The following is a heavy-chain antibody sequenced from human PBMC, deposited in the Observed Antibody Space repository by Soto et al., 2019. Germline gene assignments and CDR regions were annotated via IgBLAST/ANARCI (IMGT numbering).Heavy chain of an antibody. V-gene: IGHV3-9*01. J-gene: IGHJ3*01. CDR3: AKDRVRGRFGESAFDV. CDR2: ISWNTYII. Sequence: EAQLVESGGGLVQPGRSLRLSCAASGFTFDDYAMHWVRQAPGKGLEWVSGISWNTYIIDYVDSVKGRFTISRDNAKSSLYLQMDSLRTEDTALYYCAKDRVRGRFGESAFDVWGQGTMVTVSS. D-gene: IGHD3-10*01. CDR1: GFTFDDYA.